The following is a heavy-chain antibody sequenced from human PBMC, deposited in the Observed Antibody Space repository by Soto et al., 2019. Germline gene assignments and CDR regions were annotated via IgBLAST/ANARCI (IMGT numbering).Heavy chain of an antibody. J-gene: IGHJ4*02. CDR2: VWYDGTDK. Sequence: QVYLVESGGGVVQPGRSLRLSCAASGFPFSTYAMHWVRQAPGKGLEWVAVVWYDGTDKNYADSVKGRFTISRDNSKSTLYLQMDTLRVEDTGVYNCARTDCSSSDCPRDLVGAVTMDYWGQGTPVTVSS. CDR3: ARTDCSSSDCPRDLVGAVTMDY. D-gene: IGHD2-2*01. CDR1: GFPFSTYA. V-gene: IGHV3-33*01.